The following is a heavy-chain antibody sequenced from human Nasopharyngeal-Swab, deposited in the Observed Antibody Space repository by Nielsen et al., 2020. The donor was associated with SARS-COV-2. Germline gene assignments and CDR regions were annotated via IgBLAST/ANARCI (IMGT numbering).Heavy chain of an antibody. CDR1: GDTFTSYD. Sequence: ASVKVSCKASGDTFTSYDINWVRQATGEGLEWMGWMNTNSGNTGYAQKFQGRVTMTRNTSISTAYMELSSLRSEDTAVYYCARGPTYYDFWSGYYRGGMDVWGQGTTVTVSS. CDR3: ARGPTYYDFWSGYYRGGMDV. CDR2: MNTNSGNT. D-gene: IGHD3-3*01. V-gene: IGHV1-8*01. J-gene: IGHJ6*02.